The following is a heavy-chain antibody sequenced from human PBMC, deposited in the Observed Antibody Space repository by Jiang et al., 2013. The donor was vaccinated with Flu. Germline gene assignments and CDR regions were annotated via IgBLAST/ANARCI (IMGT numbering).Heavy chain of an antibody. D-gene: IGHD3-22*01. V-gene: IGHV5-10-1*01. CDR1: GYNFRSYW. CDR2: IDPGDSYT. Sequence: GAEVKKPGESLKISCKVFGYNFRSYWISWVRQMPGKGLEWMGKIDPGDSYTNYSPSFQGHVTMSSDKPIDPGDSYTNYSNVYLHWSSLKASDSAIYYCATYYYDGSGFQGPEYLHRWGQGTPVTVSS. CDR3: ATYYYDGSGFQGPEYLHR. J-gene: IGHJ1*01.